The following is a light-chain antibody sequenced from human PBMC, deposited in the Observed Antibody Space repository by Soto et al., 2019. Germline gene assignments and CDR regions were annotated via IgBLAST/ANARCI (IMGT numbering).Light chain of an antibody. CDR1: QSFLYNNTYNY. CDR2: TVS. CDR3: MHSIEFSLT. Sequence: EIVMSLQKLTLPVTPGEPASISCRCSQSFLYNNTYNYLDWYVQKPGQSPQLLIYTVSYRASGVPDRFSGSGSGTDFTLKISMVEAEDVGVYYCMHSIEFSLTFGVGT. J-gene: IGKJ4*01. V-gene: IGKV2-40*01.